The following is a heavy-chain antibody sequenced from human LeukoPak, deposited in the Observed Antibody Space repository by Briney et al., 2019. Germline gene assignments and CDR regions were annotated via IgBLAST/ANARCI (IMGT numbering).Heavy chain of an antibody. CDR3: AREDSSGYQLDY. CDR2: IYYSGST. J-gene: IGHJ4*02. V-gene: IGHV4-59*01. D-gene: IGHD3-22*01. Sequence: SETLSLTCTVSGGSISSYYWSWIRQPPGKGLEWIGYIYYSGSTNYNPSLKSRVTISVDTSKNQFSLELSSVTAADTAVYYCAREDSSGYQLDYWGQGTLVTVSS. CDR1: GGSISSYY.